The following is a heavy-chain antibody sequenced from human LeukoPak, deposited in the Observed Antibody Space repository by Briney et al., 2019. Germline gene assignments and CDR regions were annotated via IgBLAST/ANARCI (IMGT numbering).Heavy chain of an antibody. J-gene: IGHJ4*02. V-gene: IGHV4-59*01. CDR3: AREAVHSTGWFKDY. D-gene: IGHD6-19*01. CDR2: IYYSGNT. Sequence: SETLSLTCSVSGGSISGYYWSWIRQPPGKGLEWIGYIYYSGNTKYNPSLKSRVTISVDTSTNQFSLKLSSVTAADTAVYYCAREAVHSTGWFKDYWGQGTLVTVSS. CDR1: GGSISGYY.